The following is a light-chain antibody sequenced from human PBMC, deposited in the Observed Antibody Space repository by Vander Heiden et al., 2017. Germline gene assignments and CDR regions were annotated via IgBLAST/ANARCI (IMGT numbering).Light chain of an antibody. CDR1: KSNIVSNY. CDR2: RNN. CDR3: AAWDDSLSGRV. J-gene: IGLJ3*02. Sequence: QSVLTQPPSASGTRGQRVTISCSGSKSNIVSNYVYWYQQLPGTAPKLLIYRNNERPSGVPDRFSGSKSGTSASLAISGLRSEDEADYYCAAWDDSLSGRVFGGGTRLTVL. V-gene: IGLV1-47*01.